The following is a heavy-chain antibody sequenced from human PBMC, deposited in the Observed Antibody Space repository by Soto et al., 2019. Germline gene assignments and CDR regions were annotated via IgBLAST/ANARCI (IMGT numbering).Heavy chain of an antibody. J-gene: IGHJ4*02. D-gene: IGHD3-22*01. CDR3: ARTFYCDSTGYYRTFDY. V-gene: IGHV3-23*01. CDR1: GFTFGRYA. Sequence: EVQLLESGGGLVQPGGSLRLSCAVSGFTFGRYAMTWVRQAPGQGLEWVSVIGPSGSSTYYADSVKGRFTISRDNSKNTLYLHMNSLRAEDTAVYYCARTFYCDSTGYYRTFDYWGQGTRVTVSS. CDR2: IGPSGSST.